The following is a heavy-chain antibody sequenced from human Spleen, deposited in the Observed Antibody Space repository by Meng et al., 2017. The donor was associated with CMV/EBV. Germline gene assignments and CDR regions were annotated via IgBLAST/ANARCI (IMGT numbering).Heavy chain of an antibody. CDR1: GYTFTSYD. J-gene: IGHJ6*02. D-gene: IGHD6-13*01. V-gene: IGHV1-8*03. CDR3: ARSQDSSSWYYYYYGMDV. CDR2: MNPNSGNT. Sequence: ASVKVSCKASGYTFTSYDINWVRQATGQGLEWMGWMNPNSGNTGYAQKFQGRVTITRNTSISTAYMELSSLRSEDTAVYYCARSQDSSSWYYYYYGMDVWGQGTTVTVSS.